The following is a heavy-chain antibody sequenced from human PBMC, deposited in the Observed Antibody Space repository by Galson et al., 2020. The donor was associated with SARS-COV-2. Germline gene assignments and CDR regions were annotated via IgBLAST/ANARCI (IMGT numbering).Heavy chain of an antibody. V-gene: IGHV3-7*01. CDR3: ARVRGGLAVPGAFDY. D-gene: IGHD3-10*01. Sequence: GESLKISCAASGFTFSSYWMTWVRQAPGKGLEWVANIKQDGSEKYYVDSVKGRFTISRDNAKNSLDLQMNSLRAEDTAVYYCARVRGGLAVPGAFDYWGQGTLVTASS. J-gene: IGHJ4*02. CDR2: IKQDGSEK. CDR1: GFTFSSYW.